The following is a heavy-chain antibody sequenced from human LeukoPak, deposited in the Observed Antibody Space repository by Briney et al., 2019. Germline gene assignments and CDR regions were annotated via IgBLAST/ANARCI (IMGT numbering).Heavy chain of an antibody. Sequence: GGSLRLSCAASGFTFSSYAMSWVRQAPGKGLEWVSAISGSGGSTYYADSVKGRFTISRDNSKNTLYLQMNSLRAEDTAVYYCAKPRKPTVKPPLDHRGPGTLVPGSS. J-gene: IGHJ4*02. CDR2: ISGSGGST. CDR3: AKPRKPTVKPPLDH. V-gene: IGHV3-23*01. CDR1: GFTFSSYA.